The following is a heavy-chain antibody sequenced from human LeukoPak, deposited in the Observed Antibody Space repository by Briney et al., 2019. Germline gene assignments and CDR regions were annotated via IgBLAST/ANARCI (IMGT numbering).Heavy chain of an antibody. Sequence: PSETLSLTLSVAGGSISSHYGSSIRQPPGKGLELVGYIHYSGRTNYHPSLKSRVTISVDTSKNQFSLKLSSVTAADTAVYYCAREGRLLWFGESTADAFDIWGQGTMVTVCS. J-gene: IGHJ3*02. CDR2: IHYSGRT. D-gene: IGHD3-10*01. CDR3: AREGRLLWFGESTADAFDI. CDR1: GGSISSHY. V-gene: IGHV4-59*11.